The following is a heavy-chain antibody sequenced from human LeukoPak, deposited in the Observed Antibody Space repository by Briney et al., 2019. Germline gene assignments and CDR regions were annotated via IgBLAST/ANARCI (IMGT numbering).Heavy chain of an antibody. D-gene: IGHD6-6*01. J-gene: IGHJ4*02. CDR1: GYTFTTYG. Sequence: ASVKVSCKASGYTFTTYGISWVRQAPGQGLEWMGWISAYNGNTNYAQKVQGRVTMTRDTSTSTAYMELRSLTSDDTAVYYCARESEYSRSAVMEYWGQGTLVTVSS. V-gene: IGHV1-18*01. CDR2: ISAYNGNT. CDR3: ARESEYSRSAVMEY.